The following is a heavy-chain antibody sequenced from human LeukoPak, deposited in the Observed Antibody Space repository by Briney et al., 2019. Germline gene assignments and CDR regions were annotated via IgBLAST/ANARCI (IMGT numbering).Heavy chain of an antibody. CDR3: ARGRVSSSSWYSTYYYYFYMDV. D-gene: IGHD6-13*01. V-gene: IGHV4-39*07. J-gene: IGHJ6*03. CDR2: IYHSGST. CDR1: DGSISSGYYY. Sequence: SETLSLTCSVSDGSISSGYYYWAWIRQPPGKGLEWIGSIYHSGSTYYNPSLKSRVTISVDTSKNQFSLKLSSVTAADTAVYFCARGRVSSSSWYSTYYYYFYMDVWGKGTTVTVSS.